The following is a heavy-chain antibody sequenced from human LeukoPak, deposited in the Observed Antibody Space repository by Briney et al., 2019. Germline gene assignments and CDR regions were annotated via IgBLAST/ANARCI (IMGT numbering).Heavy chain of an antibody. J-gene: IGHJ4*02. CDR2: ISSSSSYI. Sequence: AGGSLRLSCAASGFTSSSNRMNGVGQAQGKGREGVSSISSSSSYIYYADSVKGRFTISRDNAKNSLYLQMNSLRAEDTAVYYCAKDGAIFGVVIIPYYFDYWGREPWSPSPQ. V-gene: IGHV3-21*01. D-gene: IGHD3-3*01. CDR3: AKDGAIFGVVIIPYYFDY. CDR1: GFTSSSNR.